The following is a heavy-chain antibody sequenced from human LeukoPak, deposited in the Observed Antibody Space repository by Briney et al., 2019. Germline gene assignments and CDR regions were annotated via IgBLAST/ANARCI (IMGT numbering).Heavy chain of an antibody. V-gene: IGHV3-21*01. D-gene: IGHD3-16*01. CDR2: ISSSSSYI. CDR3: ARDWGSGGYSDY. Sequence: GGSLRLSCAASGFTFRSYSMNWVRQAPGKGLEWVSSISSSSSYIYYADSVKGRFTISRDNAKNSLYLQMNSLRAEDTAVYYCARDWGSGGYSDYWGQGTLVTVSS. J-gene: IGHJ4*02. CDR1: GFTFRSYS.